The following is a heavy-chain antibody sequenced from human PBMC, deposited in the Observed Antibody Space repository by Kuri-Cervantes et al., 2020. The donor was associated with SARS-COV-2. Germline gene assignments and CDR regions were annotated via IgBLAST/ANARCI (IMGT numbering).Heavy chain of an antibody. Sequence: SVKVSCKASGGTFSSYAISWVRQAPGQGLEWMGGIIPIFGTANYAQKFQGRVTITADESTSTAYMELSSLRSEDTAVYYCASGESPTTYYYDSNYYFDYWGQGTLVTVSS. D-gene: IGHD3-22*01. CDR2: IIPIFGTA. CDR3: ASGESPTTYYYDSNYYFDY. V-gene: IGHV1-69*13. J-gene: IGHJ4*02. CDR1: GGTFSSYA.